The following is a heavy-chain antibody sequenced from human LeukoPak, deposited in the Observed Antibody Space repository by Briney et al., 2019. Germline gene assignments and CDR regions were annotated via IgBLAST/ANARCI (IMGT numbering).Heavy chain of an antibody. CDR3: ALMITFGGVITNFDY. J-gene: IGHJ4*02. D-gene: IGHD3-16*02. CDR2: ISGSGGST. Sequence: PGGSLRLSCAASGFTFSSYAMSWVRQAPGKGLEWVSAISGSGGSTYYADSVKGRFTISRDNSKNTLYLQMNSLRAEDTAVYYCALMITFGGVITNFDYWGQGTLVTVSS. CDR1: GFTFSSYA. V-gene: IGHV3-23*01.